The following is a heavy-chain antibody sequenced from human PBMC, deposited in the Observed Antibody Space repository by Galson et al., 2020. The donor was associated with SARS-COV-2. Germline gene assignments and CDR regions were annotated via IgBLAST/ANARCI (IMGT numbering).Heavy chain of an antibody. Sequence: SGPTLVKPTQTLTLTCTFSGFSLTTSGMDVTWIRQPPGKALEWLALIDSDDDKYYSTSLRTRLTISGDTSKNQVFLTMTNMDPVDTATYYCARMADGYGGYDYGSSPFDYWGQGTLVTVSS. CDR1: GFSLTTSGMD. CDR3: ARMADGYGGYDYGSSPFDY. D-gene: IGHD5-12*01. V-gene: IGHV2-70*01. J-gene: IGHJ4*02. CDR2: IDSDDDK.